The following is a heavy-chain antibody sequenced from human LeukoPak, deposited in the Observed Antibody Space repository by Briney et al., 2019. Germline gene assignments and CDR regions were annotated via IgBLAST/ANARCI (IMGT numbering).Heavy chain of an antibody. Sequence: SETLSLTCSVSDDSITMYYWTWIRQPPGKGLEWIGYVDHTGSTNFNPSLNGRVSISRDTTKNLFSLRLRSVTAADTAVCFCARGRVSSSTWYSTYYYYFYMDVWGKGTTVTVSS. CDR2: VDHTGST. CDR3: ARGRVSSSTWYSTYYYYFYMDV. V-gene: IGHV4-59*01. CDR1: DDSITMYY. J-gene: IGHJ6*03. D-gene: IGHD1-1*01.